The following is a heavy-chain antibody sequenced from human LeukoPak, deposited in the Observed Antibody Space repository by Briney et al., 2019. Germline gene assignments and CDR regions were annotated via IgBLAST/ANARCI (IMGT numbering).Heavy chain of an antibody. J-gene: IGHJ4*02. CDR3: ARDCSSTSCYIKY. CDR2: IYSGGST. CDR1: GFTVSSTY. V-gene: IGHV3-53*01. D-gene: IGHD2-2*02. Sequence: PGASLRLSCAASGFTVSSTYMSWVRQPPGKGLEWVSVIYSGGSTFYADSVKGRFTISRDNSKNTLYLQMNSLRAEDTALYYCARDCSSTSCYIKYWGQGTLVTVSS.